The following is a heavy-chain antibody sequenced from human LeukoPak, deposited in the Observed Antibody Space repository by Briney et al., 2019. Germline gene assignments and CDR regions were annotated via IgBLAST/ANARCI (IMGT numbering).Heavy chain of an antibody. V-gene: IGHV4-4*07. Sequence: SETLSLTCTVPGGPISSYYWSWIRQPAGKGLEWIGRIYTSGSTNYNPSLKSRVTMSVDTSKNQFSLKLSSVTAADTAVYYCARDHNQYYYGSGVSGGWFDPWGQGTLVTVSS. CDR1: GGPISSYY. D-gene: IGHD3-10*01. CDR2: IYTSGST. CDR3: ARDHNQYYYGSGVSGGWFDP. J-gene: IGHJ5*02.